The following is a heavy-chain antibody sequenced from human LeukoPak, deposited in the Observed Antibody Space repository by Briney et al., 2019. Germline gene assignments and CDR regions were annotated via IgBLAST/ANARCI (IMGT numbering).Heavy chain of an antibody. V-gene: IGHV3-21*01. D-gene: IGHD3-10*01. CDR1: GFTFSSYT. J-gene: IGHJ4*02. Sequence: PRGSLRLSCAASGFTFSSYTMNWVRQAPGKGLEWVSSISRSSSYIYYADSMKGRFTISRDNAKNSLDLQMHSLRAEDTAVYYCARGSTVVRGVSPAGDYWGQGTLVTVSS. CDR2: ISRSSSYI. CDR3: ARGSTVVRGVSPAGDY.